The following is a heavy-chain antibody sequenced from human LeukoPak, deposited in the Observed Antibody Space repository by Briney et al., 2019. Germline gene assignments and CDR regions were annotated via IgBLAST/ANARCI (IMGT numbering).Heavy chain of an antibody. CDR3: ASFVVAAAGIIH. CDR2: IYHSGST. CDR1: GYSISSGYH. V-gene: IGHV4-38-2*02. D-gene: IGHD6-13*01. Sequence: SETLSLTCTVSGYSISSGYHWGWIRQPPGKGLEWIGSIYHSGSTYYKPSLKSRVTISGDTSKNQFSLKLSSVTAADTAVYYCASFVVAAAGIIHWGQGTLVTVSS. J-gene: IGHJ4*02.